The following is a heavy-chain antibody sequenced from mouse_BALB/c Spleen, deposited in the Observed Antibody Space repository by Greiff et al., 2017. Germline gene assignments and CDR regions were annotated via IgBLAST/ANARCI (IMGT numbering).Heavy chain of an antibody. CDR3: APFTTAPFAY. V-gene: IGHV14-3*02. CDR1: GFNIKDTY. Sequence: EVKLVESGAELVKPGASVKLSCTASGFNIKDTYMHWVKQRPEQGLEWIGRIDPANGNTKYDPKFQGKATITADTSSNTAYLQLSSLTSEDTAVYYCAPFTTAPFAYWGQGTLVTVSA. J-gene: IGHJ3*01. D-gene: IGHD1-2*01. CDR2: IDPANGNT.